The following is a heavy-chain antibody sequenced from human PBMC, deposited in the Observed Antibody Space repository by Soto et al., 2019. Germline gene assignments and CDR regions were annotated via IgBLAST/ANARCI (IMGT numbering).Heavy chain of an antibody. CDR1: GFSLSTSGMC. CDR2: IDWDDDK. J-gene: IGHJ6*02. CDR3: ARISPDSSGNSDGMDV. V-gene: IGHV2-70*01. Sequence: QSGPTLVNPTQTLTLTCTFSGFSLSTSGMCVSWIRQPPGKAVEWLALIDWDDDKYYSTSLKTRLTISQDTSKNQVVLTMTNMDPVDTATYYCARISPDSSGNSDGMDVWGQGTTVTVSS. D-gene: IGHD3-22*01.